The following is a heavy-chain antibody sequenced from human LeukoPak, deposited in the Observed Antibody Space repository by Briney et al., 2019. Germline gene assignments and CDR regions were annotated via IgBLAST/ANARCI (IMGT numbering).Heavy chain of an antibody. V-gene: IGHV4-34*01. CDR2: INHSGST. J-gene: IGHJ6*02. CDR3: ARGLWTGYYGMDV. Sequence: SETLSLTCAVYGGSLSGYYWSWIRQPPGKGLEWIGEINHSGSTNYNPSLKSRVTISVDTSKNQFSLKLSSVTAADTAVYYCARGLWTGYYGMDVWGQGTTVTVSS. CDR1: GGSLSGYY. D-gene: IGHD3/OR15-3a*01.